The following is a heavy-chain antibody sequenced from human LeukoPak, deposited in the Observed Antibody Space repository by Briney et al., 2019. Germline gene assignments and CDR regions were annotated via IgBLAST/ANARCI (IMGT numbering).Heavy chain of an antibody. CDR2: IIPIFGTA. CDR3: ATPSVSDYGGNSVLTPETFHFDY. D-gene: IGHD4-23*01. Sequence: SVKVSCKASGGTFSSYAISWVRQAPGQGLEWMGGIIPIFGTANYAQKFQGRVTITADESTSTAYMELSSLRSEDTAVYYCATPSVSDYGGNSVLTPETFHFDYWGQGTLVTVSS. CDR1: GGTFSSYA. V-gene: IGHV1-69*13. J-gene: IGHJ4*02.